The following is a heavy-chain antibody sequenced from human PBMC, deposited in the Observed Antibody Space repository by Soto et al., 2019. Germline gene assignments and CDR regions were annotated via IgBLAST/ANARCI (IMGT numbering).Heavy chain of an antibody. CDR2: INAGNGNT. J-gene: IGHJ6*02. CDR3: ARDYGFGEFRPYYGMDV. V-gene: IGHV1-3*01. CDR1: GYTFISYG. Sequence: ASVKVSCKASGYTFISYGISWVRQAPGQRFEWMGWINAGNGNTKYSQKFQGRVTITRDTSASTAYMELSSLRSEDTAVYYCARDYGFGEFRPYYGMDVWGQGTTVTVSS. D-gene: IGHD3-10*01.